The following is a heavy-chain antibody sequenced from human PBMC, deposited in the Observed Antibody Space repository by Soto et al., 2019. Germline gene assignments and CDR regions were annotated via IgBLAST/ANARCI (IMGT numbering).Heavy chain of an antibody. D-gene: IGHD5-12*01. CDR3: ARDLESGYSNYYYYMDV. CDR2: TYFRSRWYN. V-gene: IGHV6-1*01. CDR1: GDSVSSNTAA. J-gene: IGHJ6*03. Sequence: PSQTLSLTCAISGDSVSSNTAAWRWIRQSPSRGLEWLGRTYFRSRWYNDYAVSVKSRITINADTSKNQFSLHLNSVSPEDTAVYYCARDLESGYSNYYYYMDVWGKGTTVTVSS.